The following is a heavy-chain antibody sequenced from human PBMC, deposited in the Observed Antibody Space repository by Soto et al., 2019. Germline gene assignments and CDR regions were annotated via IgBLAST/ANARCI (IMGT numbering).Heavy chain of an antibody. V-gene: IGHV3-33*01. CDR3: ARDRDYGGNDYYFDY. Sequence: GGSLRLSCAACGFTFSSYGMHWVRQAPGKGLEWVAVIWYDGSNKYYADSVKGRFTISRDNSKNTLYLQMNSLRAEDTAVYYCARDRDYGGNDYYFDYWGQGTLVTVSS. D-gene: IGHD4-17*01. CDR2: IWYDGSNK. J-gene: IGHJ4*02. CDR1: GFTFSSYG.